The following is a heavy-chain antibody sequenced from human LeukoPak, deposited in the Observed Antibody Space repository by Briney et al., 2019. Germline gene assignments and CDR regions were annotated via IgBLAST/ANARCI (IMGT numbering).Heavy chain of an antibody. D-gene: IGHD1-26*01. Sequence: GGSLRLSCAASGFTFDDYAMHWVRQAPGKGLEWVSLISWDGVSTYYADSVKGRFTISRDNSKNSLYLQMNSLRAEDTALYYCAKTSFPYYYYYMDVWGKGTTVTVSS. CDR3: AKTSFPYYYYYMDV. V-gene: IGHV3-43D*04. J-gene: IGHJ6*03. CDR2: ISWDGVST. CDR1: GFTFDDYA.